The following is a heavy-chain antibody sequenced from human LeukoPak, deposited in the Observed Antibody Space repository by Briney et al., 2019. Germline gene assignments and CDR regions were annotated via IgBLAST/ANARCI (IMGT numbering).Heavy chain of an antibody. D-gene: IGHD3-10*01. CDR1: GFTFSSYG. V-gene: IGHV3-30*18. CDR2: ISYDGSNK. Sequence: PGRSLRLSCAASGFTFSSYGMHWVRQAPGKGLEWVAVISYDGSNKYYADSVKGRFTISRDNSKNTLYLQMNSLRTEDTAIYYCAKGSGPKLDYWGQGTLVTVSS. CDR3: AKGSGPKLDY. J-gene: IGHJ4*02.